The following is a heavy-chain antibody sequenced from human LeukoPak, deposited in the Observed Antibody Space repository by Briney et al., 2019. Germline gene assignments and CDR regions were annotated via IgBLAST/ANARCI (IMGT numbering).Heavy chain of an antibody. CDR2: ISGSGGST. CDR3: AKLSHIVVVVAFLDY. Sequence: GGSLRLSCAASGFTFSSYAMSWVRQAPGKGLEWVSAISGSGGSTHYADSVKGRFTISRDNSKNTLYLQMNSLRAEDTAVYYCAKLSHIVVVVAFLDYWGQGTLVTVSS. D-gene: IGHD2-15*01. CDR1: GFTFSSYA. J-gene: IGHJ4*02. V-gene: IGHV3-23*01.